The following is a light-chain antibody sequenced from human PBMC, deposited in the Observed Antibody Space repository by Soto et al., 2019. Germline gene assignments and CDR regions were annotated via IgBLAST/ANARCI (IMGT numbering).Light chain of an antibody. CDR3: LSYTTSSSYV. V-gene: IGLV2-14*01. CDR2: EVS. J-gene: IGLJ1*01. CDR1: SSDVGAYNR. Sequence: QSVLTQPPSVSGAPGQRVTISCTGTSSDVGAYNRVSWYQQHSGKAPKLMIYEVSNRPSGVSNRFSGSKSGNTASLTISGLQAEDEADYYCLSYTTSSSYVFGTGTKVTVL.